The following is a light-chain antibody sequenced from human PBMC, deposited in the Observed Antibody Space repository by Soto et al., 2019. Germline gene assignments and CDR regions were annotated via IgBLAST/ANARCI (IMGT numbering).Light chain of an antibody. Sequence: QSALTQPASVSGSPRQSITISCTGTSSDVGSHNYVSWYQQHPGKAPKLIIFEVNSRPSGVSNRFSGSKSGSAASLTISGLQAEDEADYYCSSYSSTSTPYVFGGGTKVTVL. CDR1: SSDVGSHNY. CDR3: SSYSSTSTPYV. J-gene: IGLJ1*01. CDR2: EVN. V-gene: IGLV2-14*01.